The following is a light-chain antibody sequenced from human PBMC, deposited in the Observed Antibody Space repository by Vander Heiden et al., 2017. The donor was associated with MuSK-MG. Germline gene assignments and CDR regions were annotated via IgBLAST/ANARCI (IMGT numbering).Light chain of an antibody. Sequence: DIVMTQSPLSLPVTPGEPASISCRSSQSLLHSNGYNYLDWYLQKPGQSPQLLIYLGSNAASGVPDRFSGSGSGTDFTLKISIVEAEDVGVYYCRQALQTPHTFGGGTKLEIK. CDR2: LGS. J-gene: IGKJ4*01. CDR1: QSLLHSNGYNY. V-gene: IGKV2-28*01. CDR3: RQALQTPHT.